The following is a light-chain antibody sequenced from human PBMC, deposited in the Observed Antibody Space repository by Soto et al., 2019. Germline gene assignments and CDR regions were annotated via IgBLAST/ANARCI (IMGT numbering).Light chain of an antibody. CDR3: SSYAGSNTYVV. Sequence: QSALTQPPSASGSPGQSVTISCTGTSSDVGYYNYVSWYQQHPGKVPKLIIYEVSKRSSGVPDRFSGSKSGNTASLAVSGLQAEDEADYYCSSYAGSNTYVVFGGGTKVTVL. CDR2: EVS. V-gene: IGLV2-8*01. J-gene: IGLJ2*01. CDR1: SSDVGYYNY.